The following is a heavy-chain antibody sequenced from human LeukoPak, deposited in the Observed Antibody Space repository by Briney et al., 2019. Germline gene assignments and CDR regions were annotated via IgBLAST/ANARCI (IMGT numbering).Heavy chain of an antibody. CDR2: ISSSSSTI. Sequence: GGSLRLSCAASGFTFSSYSMNWVRQAPGKGLEWVSYISSSSSTIYYADSVKGRFTISRDNAKNSLYLQMNSLRAEDTAVYYCARDHFGGFVYWGQGTLVTVSS. V-gene: IGHV3-48*01. D-gene: IGHD3-10*01. CDR1: GFTFSSYS. J-gene: IGHJ4*02. CDR3: ARDHFGGFVY.